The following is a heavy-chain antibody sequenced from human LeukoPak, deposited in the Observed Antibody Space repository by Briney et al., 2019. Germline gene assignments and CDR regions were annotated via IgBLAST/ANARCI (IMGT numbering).Heavy chain of an antibody. D-gene: IGHD2-2*02. J-gene: IGHJ3*02. CDR1: GGSISSYY. CDR2: IYHSGST. V-gene: IGHV4-59*12. Sequence: SETLSLTCTVSGGSISSYYWSWIRQPPGKGLEWIGYIYHSGSTYYNPSLKSRVTISVDRSKNQFSLKLSSVTAADTAVYYCARGYQLLYLGAFDIWGQGTMVTVSS. CDR3: ARGYQLLYLGAFDI.